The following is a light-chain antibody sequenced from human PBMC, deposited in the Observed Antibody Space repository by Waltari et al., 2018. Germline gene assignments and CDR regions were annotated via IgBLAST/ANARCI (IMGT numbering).Light chain of an antibody. CDR3: SSFAGSNTWV. Sequence: QSALTPPASVSGSPGQSIAVSCPGTSSAVGTYNLFSWYQHHPGKAPRFMIFEVTKRPSGVSNRFSGSKSGNTASLTISGLQAEDEADYYCSSFAGSNTWVFGTGTKVTVL. CDR2: EVT. CDR1: SSAVGTYNL. V-gene: IGLV2-23*02. J-gene: IGLJ1*01.